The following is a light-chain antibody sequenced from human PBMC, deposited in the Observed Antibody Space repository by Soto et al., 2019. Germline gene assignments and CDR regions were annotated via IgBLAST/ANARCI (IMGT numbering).Light chain of an antibody. Sequence: EIAMTQSPSTLSVSPGERATLSCRASQSISTELAWYQQIPGQPPRLLIYSVSTRTTGVPARFTGSGSGSEFTLTISGLQSEDFAIYYCRQGNNWPLTFGQGTRLEI. CDR1: QSISTE. V-gene: IGKV3-15*01. CDR2: SVS. CDR3: RQGNNWPLT. J-gene: IGKJ2*01.